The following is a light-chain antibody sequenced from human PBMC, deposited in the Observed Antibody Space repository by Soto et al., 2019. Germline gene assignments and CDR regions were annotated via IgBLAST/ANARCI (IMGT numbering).Light chain of an antibody. CDR1: QSVSAD. Sequence: EIVMAQSPATLSVSPGERATLSCRASQSVSADLAWYQQKPGQAPRLLIYGASSRATGVPASFSGGGSGTEFPLTISRLPAEDFAVYYCQQYNSWPLTFGGGTTVEIK. J-gene: IGKJ4*01. CDR2: GAS. V-gene: IGKV3-15*01. CDR3: QQYNSWPLT.